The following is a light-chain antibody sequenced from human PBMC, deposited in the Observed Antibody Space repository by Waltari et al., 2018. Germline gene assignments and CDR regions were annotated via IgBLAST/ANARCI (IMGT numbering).Light chain of an antibody. Sequence: SALTQPASVSGSLGQSITFPCTGTSSDVGGYNYVARYQQHPGKAPKLMIHDVSNRPSGVSIRFSGSKSGNTASLTISGLQADDEADYYCISYSSATPGNVVIGGGTKLTVL. V-gene: IGLV2-14*01. CDR1: SSDVGGYNY. CDR3: ISYSSATPGNVV. CDR2: DVS. J-gene: IGLJ2*01.